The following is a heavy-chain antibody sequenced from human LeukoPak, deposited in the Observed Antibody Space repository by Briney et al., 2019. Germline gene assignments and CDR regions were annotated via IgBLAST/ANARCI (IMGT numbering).Heavy chain of an antibody. J-gene: IGHJ6*03. CDR3: ARCIAAAGTYYYYYYMDV. CDR2: INPNSGGT. CDR1: GYTFTGYY. D-gene: IGHD6-13*01. Sequence: ASVKVSCKASGYTFTGYYMHWVRQAPGQGLEWMGWINPNSGGTNYAQKFQGRVTMTRDTSISTAYMELSRLRSDDTAVYYCARCIAAAGTYYYYYYMDVWGKGTTVTVSS. V-gene: IGHV1-2*02.